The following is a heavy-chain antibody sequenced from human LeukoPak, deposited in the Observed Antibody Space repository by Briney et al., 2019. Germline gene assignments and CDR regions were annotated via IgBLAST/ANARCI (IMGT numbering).Heavy chain of an antibody. V-gene: IGHV1-69*13. CDR3: ARDPCGGGDCYSVPEYFQH. J-gene: IGHJ1*01. CDR1: GGTFSSYA. CDR2: IIPIFGTA. Sequence: SVKVSCKASGGTFSSYAISWVRQAPGQGLEWMGGIIPIFGTANYAQKFQSRVTITADESTSTAYMELSSLRSEDTAVYYCARDPCGGGDCYSVPEYFQHWGQGTLVTVSS. D-gene: IGHD2-21*01.